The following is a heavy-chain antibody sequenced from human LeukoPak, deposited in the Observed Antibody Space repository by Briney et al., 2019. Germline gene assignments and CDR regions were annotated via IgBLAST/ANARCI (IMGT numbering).Heavy chain of an antibody. J-gene: IGHJ5*02. CDR1: GGSISSSSYY. D-gene: IGHD5-12*01. CDR2: IYYSGST. Sequence: SETLSLTCTVSGGSISSSSYYWGWIRQPPGKGLEWIGSIYYSGSTYYNPSLKSRVTISVDTSKNQFSLKLSSVTAADTAVYYCARGGYDPLNWFDPWGQGTLVTVSS. V-gene: IGHV4-39*01. CDR3: ARGGYDPLNWFDP.